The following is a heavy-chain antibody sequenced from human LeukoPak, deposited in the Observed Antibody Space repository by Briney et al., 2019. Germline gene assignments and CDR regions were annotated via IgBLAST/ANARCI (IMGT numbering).Heavy chain of an antibody. CDR1: GSTLSEFW. Sequence: GGSLRLSCAASGSTLSEFWMNWVRQAPGKGLEWVANIEQDGREKNYVDSVKGRFTISRDNAKNSAYLQMNNLRVDDTAVYYCVGGYGWLPDYWGQGTLVTVSS. D-gene: IGHD6-19*01. V-gene: IGHV3-7*04. J-gene: IGHJ4*02. CDR3: VGGYGWLPDY. CDR2: IEQDGREK.